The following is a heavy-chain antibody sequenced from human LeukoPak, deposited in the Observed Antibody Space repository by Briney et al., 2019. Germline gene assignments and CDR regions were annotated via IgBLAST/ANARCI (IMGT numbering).Heavy chain of an antibody. CDR2: IYSSGST. CDR3: ARDVVSGSFDY. V-gene: IGHV4-4*07. Sequence: SETLSLTCTVSGGSISSYHWNWIRQPAVKGLEWIGRIYSSGSTNYNPSLKSRVTISVDRSKNQFSLKLSSVTAADTAVYYCARDVVSGSFDYWGRGTLVTVSS. CDR1: GGSISSYH. J-gene: IGHJ4*02. D-gene: IGHD6-19*01.